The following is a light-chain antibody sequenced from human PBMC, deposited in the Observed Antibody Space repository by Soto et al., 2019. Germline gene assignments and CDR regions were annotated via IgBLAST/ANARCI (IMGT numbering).Light chain of an antibody. CDR1: SSNSGSNY. CDR2: DNY. V-gene: IGLV1-51*01. CDR3: DSWDNSLSVVL. J-gene: IGLJ2*01. Sequence: QSVLTQPPSVSAAPGQRVTISCSGSSSNSGSNYVSWYQQLPGTAPKLLIYDNYKRPSGIPDRFSGSTSGTSATLAIAGLQTGDEADYYCDSWDNSLSVVLFGGGTQLTVL.